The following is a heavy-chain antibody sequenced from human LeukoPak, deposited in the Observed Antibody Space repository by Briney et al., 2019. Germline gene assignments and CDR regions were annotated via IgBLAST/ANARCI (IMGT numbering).Heavy chain of an antibody. CDR2: ISGSGGST. V-gene: IGHV3-23*01. CDR1: GFTFSSYA. D-gene: IGHD4-17*01. J-gene: IGHJ6*02. CDR3: AKSHYGDYYYYGIDV. Sequence: GGSLRLSCAASGFTFSSYAMSWVRQAPGKGLEWVSAISGSGGSTYYADSVKGRFTISRDNSKNTLYLQMNSLRAEDTAVYYCAKSHYGDYYYYGIDVWGQGTTVTVSS.